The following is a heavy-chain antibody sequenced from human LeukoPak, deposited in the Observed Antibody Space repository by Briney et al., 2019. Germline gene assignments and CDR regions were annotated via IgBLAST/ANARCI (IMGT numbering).Heavy chain of an antibody. J-gene: IGHJ6*02. CDR1: GGSFSGYY. D-gene: IGHD2-2*01. V-gene: IGHV4-34*01. CDR2: INHSGST. Sequence: SETLSLTCAVYGGSFSGYYWSWLRQPPGKGLEWIGEINHSGSTNYNPSLKSRVTISVDTSKNQFSLKLSSVTAADTAVYYCARGPAVPRRYYYYGMDVWGQGTTVTVSS. CDR3: ARGPAVPRRYYYYGMDV.